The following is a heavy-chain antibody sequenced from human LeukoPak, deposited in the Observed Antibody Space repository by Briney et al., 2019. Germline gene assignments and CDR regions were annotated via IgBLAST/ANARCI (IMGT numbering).Heavy chain of an antibody. CDR2: IRYDGSNK. CDR3: AKDRDSGWCIFYYYGMDV. Sequence: GGSLRLSCAASGFTFSSYGMHWVRQAPGKGLEWVAFIRYDGSNKYYADSVKGRFTISRDNSKNTLYLQMNSLRAEDTAVYYCAKDRDSGWCIFYYYGMDVWGQGTTVTVSS. V-gene: IGHV3-30*02. D-gene: IGHD6-19*01. J-gene: IGHJ6*02. CDR1: GFTFSSYG.